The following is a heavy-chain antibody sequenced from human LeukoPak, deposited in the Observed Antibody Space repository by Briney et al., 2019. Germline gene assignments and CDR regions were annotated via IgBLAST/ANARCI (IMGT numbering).Heavy chain of an antibody. CDR3: AKDRRALEMATSYDY. CDR1: GFTFSSYA. D-gene: IGHD5-24*01. J-gene: IGHJ4*02. CDR2: VSGSGGST. V-gene: IGHV3-23*01. Sequence: GGSLRLSCAASGFTFSSYAMSWVRQAPGKGLEWVSAVSGSGGSTYYADSVKGRFTISRDNSKNTLYLQMNSLRAEDTAVYYCAKDRRALEMATSYDYWGQGTLVTVSS.